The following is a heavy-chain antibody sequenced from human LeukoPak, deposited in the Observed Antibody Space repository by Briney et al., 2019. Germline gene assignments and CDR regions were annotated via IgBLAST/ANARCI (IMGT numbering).Heavy chain of an antibody. V-gene: IGHV3-30*04. CDR3: AGWRGSASGSFSGPLDY. Sequence: GGSLRLSCAASGFPFSSYPMHWVRQAPGKGLEWVAIVSNDARYKDYADSVKGRFTISRGNSKNTLYLEMNSLRAEDTALYYCAGWRGSASGSFSGPLDYWGQGTLVTVSS. CDR2: VSNDARYK. CDR1: GFPFSSYP. J-gene: IGHJ4*02. D-gene: IGHD3-10*01.